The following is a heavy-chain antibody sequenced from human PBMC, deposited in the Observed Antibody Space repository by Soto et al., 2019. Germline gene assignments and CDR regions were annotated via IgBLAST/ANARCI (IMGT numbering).Heavy chain of an antibody. CDR3: GRNDATSANFFANYYHHRMDV. Sequence: GESLKISCKGSGYSFTSYWISWVRQMPGKGLEWMGRIDPSDSYTNYSPSFQGHVTISADKSISTAYLQWSSLKASDTAMYYCGRNDATSANFFANYYHHRMDVWGQGTTVTVSS. CDR1: GYSFTSYW. D-gene: IGHD2-15*01. V-gene: IGHV5-10-1*01. CDR2: IDPSDSYT. J-gene: IGHJ6*02.